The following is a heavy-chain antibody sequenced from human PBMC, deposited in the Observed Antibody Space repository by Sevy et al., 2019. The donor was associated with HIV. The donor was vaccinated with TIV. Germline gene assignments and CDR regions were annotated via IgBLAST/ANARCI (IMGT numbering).Heavy chain of an antibody. CDR1: GFTFSSYA. D-gene: IGHD3-22*01. V-gene: IGHV3-23*01. J-gene: IGHJ5*02. CDR2: ISGSGGST. CDR3: AKDPYYYDSSGPENWFDP. Sequence: GGSLRLSCAASGFTFSSYAMSWVRQAPGKGLEWVSAISGSGGSTYYADSVKGRFTISRDNSKNTLYLQMNDLRAEDTAVYYCAKDPYYYDSSGPENWFDPWGQGTLVTVSS.